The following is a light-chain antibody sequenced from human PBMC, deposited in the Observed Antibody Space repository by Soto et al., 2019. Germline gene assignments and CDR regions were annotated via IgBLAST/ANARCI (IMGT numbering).Light chain of an antibody. Sequence: ETVMTQSPGTLSVSPGERVTLSCRASQSVARSLAWYQQKPGQAPRLHIYGASTRATGIPARFSGSGSGTEFTLTISSLQSEDFAVYYCQQYKNWPPYTFGQGTKLEI. CDR1: QSVARS. CDR2: GAS. CDR3: QQYKNWPPYT. V-gene: IGKV3-15*01. J-gene: IGKJ2*01.